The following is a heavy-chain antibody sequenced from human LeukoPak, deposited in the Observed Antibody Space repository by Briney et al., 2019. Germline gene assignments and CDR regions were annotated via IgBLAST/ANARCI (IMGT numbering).Heavy chain of an antibody. CDR1: GYTFTSYG. J-gene: IGHJ4*02. Sequence: ASVKVSCKASGYTFTSYGISWVRQAPGQGLEWMGIINPSGGSTSYAQKFQGRVTMTRDMSTSTVYMELSSLRSEDTAVYYCARAGRGYYFDYWGQGTLVTVSS. V-gene: IGHV1-46*01. CDR3: ARAGRGYYFDY. CDR2: INPSGGST.